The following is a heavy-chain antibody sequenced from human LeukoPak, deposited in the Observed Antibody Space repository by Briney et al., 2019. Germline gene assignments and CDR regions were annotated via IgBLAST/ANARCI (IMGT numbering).Heavy chain of an antibody. CDR1: GYTLTELS. D-gene: IGHD3-10*01. J-gene: IGHJ6*03. V-gene: IGHV1-24*01. CDR2: FDPEDGKT. Sequence: ASVKVSCKVSGYTLTELSMHWVRQAPGKGLEWMGGFDPEDGKTIYAQKFQGRVTMTEDTSTDTAYMELSSLRSEDTAVYYCATVGREYYYYYMDVWGKGTTVTVSS. CDR3: ATVGREYYYYYMDV.